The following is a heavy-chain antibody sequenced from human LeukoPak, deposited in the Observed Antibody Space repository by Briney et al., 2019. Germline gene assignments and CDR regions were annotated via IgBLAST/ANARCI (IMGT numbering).Heavy chain of an antibody. V-gene: IGHV1-69*01. Sequence: GSSVKVSCKASGGTFSSYAISWVRQAPGQGLEWMGGIIPIFGTANYAQKFQGRVTITADESTSTAYMELSSLRSEDTAVYYCARNTGYYYGSGSYPVGYYYYYMDVWGKGTTVTISS. CDR3: ARNTGYYYGSGSYPVGYYYYYMDV. CDR1: GGTFSSYA. D-gene: IGHD3-10*01. J-gene: IGHJ6*03. CDR2: IIPIFGTA.